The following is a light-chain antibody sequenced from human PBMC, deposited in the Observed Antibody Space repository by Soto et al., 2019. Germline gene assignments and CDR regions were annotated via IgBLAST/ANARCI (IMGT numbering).Light chain of an antibody. CDR1: SSDVGGYNY. V-gene: IGLV2-8*01. Sequence: QSVLTQPPSASGSPGQSVTITCAGTSSDVGGYNYVSWYQQYPGKVPKLMIYEVSERPSGVPDRFSGSKSGNTAFLTVSGLQAEDEADYYCLSYAATAYVFGTGTKLTVL. CDR3: LSYAATAYV. CDR2: EVS. J-gene: IGLJ1*01.